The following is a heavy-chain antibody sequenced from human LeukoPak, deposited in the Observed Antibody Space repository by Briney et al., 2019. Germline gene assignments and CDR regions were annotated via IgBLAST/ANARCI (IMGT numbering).Heavy chain of an antibody. CDR1: GFTLHIYC. J-gene: IGHJ6*04. CDR2: ISSSSCYI. Sequence: GGPLRLSCAVSGFTLHIYCMNWVPRAPGEGLEWVSSISSSSCYIYYADSVKGRFTISRDNAKNSLYLQMNRLRAEDTAVYYCARSLLYDSPDVWGKGTTVTVSS. CDR3: ARSLLYDSPDV. V-gene: IGHV3-21*01. D-gene: IGHD3-3*01.